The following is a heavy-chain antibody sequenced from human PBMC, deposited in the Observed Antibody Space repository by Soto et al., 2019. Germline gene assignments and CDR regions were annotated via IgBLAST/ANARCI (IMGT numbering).Heavy chain of an antibody. CDR2: SYSGGTT. CDR3: VRDPYLPTAGRLASLHY. J-gene: IGHJ4*02. CDR1: GFTVSRNY. V-gene: IGHV3-53*01. Sequence: GGSLRLSCAASGFTVSRNYVSWVRQAPGKGLAWVSLSYSGGTTDYADSVKGRFTISRDNSNNTLYVQMNSLKAEDTAVYYCVRDPYLPTAGRLASLHYWGPGTLVTVSS. D-gene: IGHD1-1*01.